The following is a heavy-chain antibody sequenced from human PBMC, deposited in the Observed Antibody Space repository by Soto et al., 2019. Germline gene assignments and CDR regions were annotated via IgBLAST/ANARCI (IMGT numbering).Heavy chain of an antibody. CDR3: ARGIAASGTSDY. CDR2: IIPIFGTA. D-gene: IGHD6-13*01. CDR1: GGTFSTYV. J-gene: IGHJ4*02. Sequence: QVQLVQSGAEVKKPGSSVKVSCKVSGGTFSTYVLSWVRQAPGQGLEWMGGIIPIFGTANYAQEFQGRVTIPAEESTDTAYMELSSLKSEDTAVYYCARGIAASGTSDYWGQGTLVTVSS. V-gene: IGHV1-69*01.